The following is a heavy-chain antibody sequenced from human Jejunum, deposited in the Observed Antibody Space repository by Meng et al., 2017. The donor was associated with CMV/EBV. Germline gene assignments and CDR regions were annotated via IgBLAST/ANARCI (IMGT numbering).Heavy chain of an antibody. CDR1: GDSISSRDYS. V-gene: IGHV4-30-4*08. J-gene: IGHJ4*02. CDR2: IYYNGNA. Sequence: QVQLQGSGPRLVKPSQTLSLTCTVSGDSISSRDYSWNWIRQSPGKGLEWIGYIYYNGNAYYNPSLQSRVSISVDTSKNEFSLNLNSVTAADTALYFCARGGIFRGIDYWGQGTLVTVSS. D-gene: IGHD3-10*01. CDR3: ARGGIFRGIDY.